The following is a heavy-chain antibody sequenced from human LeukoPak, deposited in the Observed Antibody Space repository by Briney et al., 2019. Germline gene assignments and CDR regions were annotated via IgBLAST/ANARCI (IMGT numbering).Heavy chain of an antibody. D-gene: IGHD3-16*02. CDR1: GYTFTGYY. CDR3: ASRRLRLGELSFIV. CDR2: INPNSGGT. V-gene: IGHV1-2*02. J-gene: IGHJ4*02. Sequence: ASVKVSCKASGYTFTGYYMHWVRQAPGQGLEWMGWINPNSGGTNYAQKFQGRVTMTRDTSISTAYMELSRLRSDDTAVYYCASRRLRLGELSFIVWGQGTLVTVSS.